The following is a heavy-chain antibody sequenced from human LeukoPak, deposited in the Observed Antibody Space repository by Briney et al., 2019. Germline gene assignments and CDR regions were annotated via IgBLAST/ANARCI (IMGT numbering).Heavy chain of an antibody. Sequence: GGSLRLSCAASGFTFSSYNMNWVRQAPGKGLEWVAVISYDGSNKYYADSVKGRFTISRDNSKNTLYLQMNSLRAEDTAVYYCARDVRRDSSGYYTFDYWGQGTLVTVSS. CDR2: ISYDGSNK. CDR1: GFTFSSYN. J-gene: IGHJ4*02. D-gene: IGHD3-22*01. CDR3: ARDVRRDSSGYYTFDY. V-gene: IGHV3-30*03.